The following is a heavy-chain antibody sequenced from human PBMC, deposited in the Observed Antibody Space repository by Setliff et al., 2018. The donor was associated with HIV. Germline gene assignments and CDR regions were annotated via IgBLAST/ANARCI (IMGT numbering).Heavy chain of an antibody. CDR2: IYYSGST. V-gene: IGHV4-39*01. Sequence: SETLSLTCTVSGGSISSYDYNWGWIRQPPGKGLEWIGSIYYSGSTYYNPSLKSRVTISVDTSKNQFSLKLSSVTAADTAVYYCASYRKAERWLQLGGNFDYWGQGTLVTVSS. CDR1: GGSISSYDYN. J-gene: IGHJ4*02. D-gene: IGHD5-12*01. CDR3: ASYRKAERWLQLGGNFDY.